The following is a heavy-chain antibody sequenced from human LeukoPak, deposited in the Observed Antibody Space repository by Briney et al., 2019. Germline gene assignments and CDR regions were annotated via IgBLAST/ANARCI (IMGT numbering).Heavy chain of an antibody. Sequence: GGSLRLSCAASGFTFSSYSMNWVRQAPGKGLEWVSSISSSSSYIYYADSVKGRFTISRDNAKNSLYLQMNSLRADDTAVYYCARVSLGTFRVLDRYFDYWGQGTLVTVSS. CDR2: ISSSSSYI. D-gene: IGHD4/OR15-4a*01. CDR3: ARVSLGTFRVLDRYFDY. CDR1: GFTFSSYS. J-gene: IGHJ4*02. V-gene: IGHV3-21*04.